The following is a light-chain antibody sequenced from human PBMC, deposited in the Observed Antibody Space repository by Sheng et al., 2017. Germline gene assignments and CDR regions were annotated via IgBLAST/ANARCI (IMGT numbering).Light chain of an antibody. Sequence: QSVLTQPPSVSGAPGQRVTISCTGNSSNIGAGYDVHWYQQFPGTAPKLLIFDDTSRPSGVPDRFSGSRSGTSVSLAITGLQAEDEADYYCQSYDRSLSGVLFGGGTKLTVL. J-gene: IGLJ2*01. CDR3: QSYDRSLSGVL. V-gene: IGLV1-40*01. CDR2: DDT. CDR1: SSNIGAGYD.